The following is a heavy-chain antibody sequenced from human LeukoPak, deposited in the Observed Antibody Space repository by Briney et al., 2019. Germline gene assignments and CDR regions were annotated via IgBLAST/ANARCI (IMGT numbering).Heavy chain of an antibody. CDR3: TTDRRHMGGPAA. V-gene: IGHV3-30*03. J-gene: IGHJ5*02. D-gene: IGHD2-2*01. Sequence: GGSLRLSCAASGFTFSSYGMHWVRQAPGKGLEWVAVISYDGSNKYYADSVKGRFTISRDNSKNTLYLQMNSLKTEDTAVYYCTTDRRHMGGPAAWGQGTLVTVSS. CDR1: GFTFSSYG. CDR2: ISYDGSNK.